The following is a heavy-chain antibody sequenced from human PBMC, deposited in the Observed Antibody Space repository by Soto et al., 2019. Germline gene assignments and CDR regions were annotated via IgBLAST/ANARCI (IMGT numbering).Heavy chain of an antibody. CDR1: GGSVSSGGHS. CDR2: IYNSGST. V-gene: IGHV4-30-2*06. J-gene: IGHJ5*02. D-gene: IGHD6-19*01. Sequence: SETLSLTCAVSGGSVSSGGHSWNWIRQSKGKGLEWIGYIYNSGSTYYNPSFESRVTMSLDRSNNQFSLKLSPVTAAATAVYFCASRCPSNNGWYWFDPWRQGSLVTV. CDR3: ASRCPSNNGWYWFDP.